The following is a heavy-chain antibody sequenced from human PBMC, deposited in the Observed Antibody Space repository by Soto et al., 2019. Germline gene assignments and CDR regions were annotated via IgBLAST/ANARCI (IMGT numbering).Heavy chain of an antibody. CDR2: IWCDGSNK. CDR3: ARDRGVRGGIIKPRLKTGSLTDY. CDR1: GFTFSSYG. D-gene: IGHD3-10*01. Sequence: QVQLVESGGGVVQPGRSLRLSCAASGFTFSSYGMHWVRQAPGKGLEWVAVIWCDGSNKYYADSVKGRFTISRDNSKNTLYLQMNSLRAEDTAVYYCARDRGVRGGIIKPRLKTGSLTDYWGQGTLGTVSS. V-gene: IGHV3-33*01. J-gene: IGHJ4*02.